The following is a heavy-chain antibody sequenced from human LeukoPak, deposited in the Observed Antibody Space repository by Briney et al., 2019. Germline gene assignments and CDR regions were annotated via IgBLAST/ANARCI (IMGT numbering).Heavy chain of an antibody. CDR1: GGSFSGYY. CDR2: VNHSGST. CDR3: ARAGNWLDP. Sequence: SETLSLTCAVYGGSFSGYYWSWIRQPPGKGLEWIGEVNHSGSTNYNPSLKSRVTISVDTSKNQFSLKLSSVTAADTAVYYCARAGNWLDPWGQGTLVTVSS. J-gene: IGHJ5*02. V-gene: IGHV4-34*01.